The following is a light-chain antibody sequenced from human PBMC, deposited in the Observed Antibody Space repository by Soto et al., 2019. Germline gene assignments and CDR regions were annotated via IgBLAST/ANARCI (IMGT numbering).Light chain of an antibody. CDR2: RNE. CDR1: SSNIGDHF. Sequence: QSVLTQPPSVSGSPGQSITISCSGDSSNIGDHFVYLYQKVPETAPKLLIYRNEERPSGVPDRFSGSKSGTSASLAISGLRAEDEADYYCATWDDSFRGLFGGGTKVTVL. V-gene: IGLV1-47*01. J-gene: IGLJ3*02. CDR3: ATWDDSFRGL.